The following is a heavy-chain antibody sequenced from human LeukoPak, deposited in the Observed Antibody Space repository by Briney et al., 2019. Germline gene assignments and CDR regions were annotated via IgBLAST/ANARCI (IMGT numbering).Heavy chain of an antibody. CDR1: GFTFSTYA. CDR2: ISYDGSNK. J-gene: IGHJ4*02. D-gene: IGHD3-10*01. V-gene: IGHV3-30*04. CDR3: ANQGGFGESYPLTRGSYFDY. Sequence: PGGSLRLSCAASGFTFSTYAIHWVRQAPGKGLEWVAVISYDGSNKYYADSVKGRFTLSRDHSKNTLYLQMNSLRAEDTAVYYCANQGGFGESYPLTRGSYFDYWGQGTLVTVSS.